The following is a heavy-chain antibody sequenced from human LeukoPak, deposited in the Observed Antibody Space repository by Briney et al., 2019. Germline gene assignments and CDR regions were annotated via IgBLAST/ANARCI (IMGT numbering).Heavy chain of an antibody. CDR3: ATDVRGLVPYYFDF. Sequence: SETLSLTCAVSGGSISSYYRNWIRQPPGKGLEWIGYIYYSGSTNYNPSLKSRVTISIDTSKNQLSLQLTSVTVADTAVYYCATDVRGLVPYYFDFWGQGTLVTVSS. CDR2: IYYSGST. D-gene: IGHD3-10*02. V-gene: IGHV4-59*01. CDR1: GGSISSYY. J-gene: IGHJ4*02.